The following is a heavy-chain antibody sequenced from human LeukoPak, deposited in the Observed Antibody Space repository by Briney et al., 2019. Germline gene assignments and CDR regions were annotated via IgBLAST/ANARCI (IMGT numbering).Heavy chain of an antibody. CDR1: GGSISSISYY. D-gene: IGHD7-27*01. V-gene: IGHV4-39*02. CDR2: ISSTGNT. Sequence: SETLSLTCTVSGGSISSISYYWGWIRQPPGKGLEWLGIISSTGNTYYSPSLKSRLAISVDTSKNHFSLKLTSVTAADTAVFYCARLHWGSGGSGSFDFWGQGTLVTVSS. J-gene: IGHJ4*02. CDR3: ARLHWGSGGSGSFDF.